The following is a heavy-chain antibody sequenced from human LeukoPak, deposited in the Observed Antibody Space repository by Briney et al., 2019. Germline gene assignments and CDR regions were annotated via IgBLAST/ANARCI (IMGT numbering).Heavy chain of an antibody. CDR1: GFTFSGHA. D-gene: IGHD3-16*01. V-gene: IGHV4-34*01. Sequence: GSLRLSCAASGFTFSGHAMGWVRQPPGKGLEWIGEINHSGSTNYNPSLKSRVTISVDTSKNQFSLKLSSVTAADTAVYYCARGRGTYDYWGQGTLVTVSS. CDR2: INHSGST. CDR3: ARGRGTYDY. J-gene: IGHJ4*02.